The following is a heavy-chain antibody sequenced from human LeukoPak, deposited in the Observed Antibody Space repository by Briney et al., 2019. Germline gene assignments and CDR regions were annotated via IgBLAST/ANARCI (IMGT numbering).Heavy chain of an antibody. J-gene: IGHJ5*02. CDR3: ATLYRSSSLWFDP. D-gene: IGHD6-6*01. V-gene: IGHV4-39*01. CDR1: GGSMRSSSDY. Sequence: PSETLSLTCIVSGGSMRSSSDYWGWIRQSPGKGLEWIGSVTYSGIAYYNPSLKSRVAISLETSKNQFSLKLRSVTAADTAIYYCATLYRSSSLWFDPWGQGTLVTVSS. CDR2: VTYSGIA.